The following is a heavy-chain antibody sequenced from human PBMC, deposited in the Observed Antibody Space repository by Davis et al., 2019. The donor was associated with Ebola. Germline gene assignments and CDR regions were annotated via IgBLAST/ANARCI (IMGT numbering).Heavy chain of an antibody. D-gene: IGHD6-6*01. Sequence: GGSLSLSCAPSGFTFSSYAMGWVRHAPGKGLEWVSTISGSGGSTYYAGSVKGRFTISRDNSKNTLYLQMNSLRAEDTAVYYCAKSQLRSSSSSDWFDPWGQGTLVTVSS. V-gene: IGHV3-23*01. CDR3: AKSQLRSSSSSDWFDP. J-gene: IGHJ5*02. CDR1: GFTFSSYA. CDR2: ISGSGGST.